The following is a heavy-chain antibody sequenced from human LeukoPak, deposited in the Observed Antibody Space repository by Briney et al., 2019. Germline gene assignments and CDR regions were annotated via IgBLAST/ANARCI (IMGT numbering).Heavy chain of an antibody. J-gene: IGHJ4*02. D-gene: IGHD3-16*01. CDR2: ISGRSSHT. CDR1: GFTFSDCD. CDR3: GRAFPPLRTSSAGDL. V-gene: IGHV3-21*06. Sequence: GGSLRLSCSASGFTFSDCDMNWLRQAPGKGLEGISAISGRSSHTYYGDSVKGRFSISRDNAKNLLYLQMNGLGAEDTAVYYCGRAFPPLRTSSAGDLWGQGTLVTVSS.